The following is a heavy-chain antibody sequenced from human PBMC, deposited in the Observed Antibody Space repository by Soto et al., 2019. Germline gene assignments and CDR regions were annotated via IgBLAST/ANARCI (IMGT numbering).Heavy chain of an antibody. CDR1: GFHVSSNY. D-gene: IGHD2-2*01. CDR3: ASQDCSSTSCYVGYYYYYMDV. V-gene: IGHV3-66*04. Sequence: GGSLSLSRPASGFHVSSNYMSWVRQAPGKGLEWVSVIYSGGSTYYADSVKGRFTISRDNSKNTLYLQMNSLRAEDTAVYYCASQDCSSTSCYVGYYYYYMDVWGKGTTVTVSS. CDR2: IYSGGST. J-gene: IGHJ6*03.